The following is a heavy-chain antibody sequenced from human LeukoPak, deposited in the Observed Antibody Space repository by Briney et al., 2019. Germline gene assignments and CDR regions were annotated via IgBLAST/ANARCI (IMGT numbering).Heavy chain of an antibody. D-gene: IGHD6-6*01. CDR3: ARHRAYSSSSPFDY. CDR1: GGSISSLY. V-gene: IGHV4-59*08. Sequence: SETLSLTCSVSGGSISSLYWSWIRQPPGKGLEWIGYIYHTGSTNYNPSLKSRVTMFVDMSKNQFSLRLSSVTAADTAVYYCARHRAYSSSSPFDYWGQGTLITVSS. CDR2: IYHTGST. J-gene: IGHJ4*02.